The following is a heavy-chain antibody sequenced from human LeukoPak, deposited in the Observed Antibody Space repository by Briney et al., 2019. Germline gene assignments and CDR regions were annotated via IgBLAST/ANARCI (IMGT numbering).Heavy chain of an antibody. V-gene: IGHV4-34*01. CDR1: GGSFRGYN. Sequence: SETLSLTCALYGGSFRGYNWSWIRQPPGKGLEWIEEINHSGSTNYNPSLKRRVTISVDTSKNQFSLKLSSVTAADTAVYYCARPLAYCGGDCYSTHPFDYWGQGTLVTVSS. CDR3: ARPLAYCGGDCYSTHPFDY. CDR2: INHSGST. J-gene: IGHJ4*02. D-gene: IGHD2-21*02.